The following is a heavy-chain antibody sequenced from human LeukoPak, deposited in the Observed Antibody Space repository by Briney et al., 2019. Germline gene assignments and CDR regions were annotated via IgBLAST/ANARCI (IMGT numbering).Heavy chain of an antibody. CDR1: GGSISSSTYY. D-gene: IGHD3-3*01. V-gene: IGHV4-39*01. CDR2: IYYRGST. CDR3: ARLGRTYYDFWSGP. Sequence: SETLSLTCTVSGGSISSSTYYWGWIRQPPGKGLEWIGTIYYRGSTYYNPSLKGRVTISVDTSKNQFSLKLTSVTAADTAVYYCARLGRTYYDFWSGPWGQGTLVTVSS. J-gene: IGHJ5*02.